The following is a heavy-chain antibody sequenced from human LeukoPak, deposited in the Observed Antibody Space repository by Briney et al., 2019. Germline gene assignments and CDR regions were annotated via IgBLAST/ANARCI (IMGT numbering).Heavy chain of an antibody. CDR3: ARDYVYAFDY. CDR1: GFSFSSYS. V-gene: IGHV3-48*01. Sequence: AGSLRLSCAASGFSFSSYSINWVRQPPGKGLEWVSYISGDGNTKHYTDSVKGGFTISRDNAKNALYLEMNSLRAEDTAVYFCARDYVYAFDYWGQGTLVSVSS. J-gene: IGHJ4*02. D-gene: IGHD2/OR15-2a*01. CDR2: ISGDGNTK.